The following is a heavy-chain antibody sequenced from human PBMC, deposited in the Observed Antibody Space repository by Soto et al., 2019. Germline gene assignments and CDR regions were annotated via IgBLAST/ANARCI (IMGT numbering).Heavy chain of an antibody. J-gene: IGHJ4*02. Sequence: SETLSLPCTVSGGSVSSGSYYWSWIRQPPGKGLEWIGYIYYSGRTNYNPSLKSRVTISVDTSKNQFSLKLSSVTAADTAVYYCESDPDYWGQGTLVTVSS. V-gene: IGHV4-61*01. CDR1: GGSVSSGSYY. CDR3: ESDPDY. CDR2: IYYSGRT.